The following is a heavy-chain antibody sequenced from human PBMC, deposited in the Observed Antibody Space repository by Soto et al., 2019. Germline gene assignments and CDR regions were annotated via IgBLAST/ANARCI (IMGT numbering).Heavy chain of an antibody. CDR1: GFTFSDHY. D-gene: IGHD1-26*01. Sequence: EVQLVESGGGLVQPGGSLRLSCAASGFTFSDHYMDWVRQAPGKGLEWVGRSRNKGNSYTTEYAASVKGRFTISRDNSKNTLYLQMSSLRVEDTAVYYCAKAPATNSGSFNRFDYWAQGTLVTVSS. V-gene: IGHV3-72*01. CDR2: SRNKGNSYTT. CDR3: AKAPATNSGSFNRFDY. J-gene: IGHJ4*02.